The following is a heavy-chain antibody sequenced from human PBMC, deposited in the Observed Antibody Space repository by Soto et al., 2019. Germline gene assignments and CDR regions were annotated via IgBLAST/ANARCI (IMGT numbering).Heavy chain of an antibody. Sequence: ASVKVSFKASGYTFTSYGISWVRQAPGQEREGMGWISAYNGKTNYAQKLQGRVTMTTDTSTSTAYMELRSLRSDDTAVYYCARDLREYDFWSGSPPTKYGMDVWGQGTTVTVSS. V-gene: IGHV1-18*04. CDR1: GYTFTSYG. J-gene: IGHJ6*02. CDR3: ARDLREYDFWSGSPPTKYGMDV. D-gene: IGHD3-3*01. CDR2: ISAYNGKT.